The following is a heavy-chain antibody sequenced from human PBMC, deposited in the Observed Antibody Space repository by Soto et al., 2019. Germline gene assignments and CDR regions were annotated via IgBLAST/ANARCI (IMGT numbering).Heavy chain of an antibody. CDR2: ITWHSDGM. CDR1: GFNFNDHG. CDR3: AKEDSGFSGYMDV. J-gene: IGHJ6*03. Sequence: EVQLVESGGGLVQPGRSLRLSCIASGFNFNDHGMHWVRQAPGKGLEWVSGITWHSDGMGYADSVKGRFTISRDNAKTSLYLQINSLRVEDTALYYCAKEDSGFSGYMDVWGKGTTVTVSS. D-gene: IGHD3-10*01. V-gene: IGHV3-9*01.